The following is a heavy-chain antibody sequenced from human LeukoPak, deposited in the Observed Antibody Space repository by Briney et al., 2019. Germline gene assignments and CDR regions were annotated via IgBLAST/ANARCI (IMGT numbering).Heavy chain of an antibody. CDR3: AREGGWNDFDY. CDR2: ISSSGNLI. D-gene: IGHD1-1*01. J-gene: IGHJ4*02. CDR1: GLTFSSYD. Sequence: QPGGSLRLSCEASGLTFSSYDMNWVRQVPGKGLEWVSYISSSGNLIHYADSVKGRFTFSRDNARNSLYLQMNSLRADDTAIYYCAREGGWNDFDYWGQGTLVTVSS. V-gene: IGHV3-48*03.